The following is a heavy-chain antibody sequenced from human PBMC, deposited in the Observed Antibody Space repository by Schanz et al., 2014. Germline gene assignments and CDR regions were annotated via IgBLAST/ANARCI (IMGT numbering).Heavy chain of an antibody. V-gene: IGHV3-33*01. Sequence: VQLVESGGGLVQPGGSLRLSCAASGFTFSSYGMHWVRQAPGKGLEWVAVIWYDGNNKFYADSVKGRFTLSRDNAKNSMYLQMNSLRVEDTAVYYCARDPNSVNEIDYWGQGTLVTVSS. CDR1: GFTFSSYG. CDR2: IWYDGNNK. CDR3: ARDPNSVNEIDY. D-gene: IGHD5-12*01. J-gene: IGHJ4*02.